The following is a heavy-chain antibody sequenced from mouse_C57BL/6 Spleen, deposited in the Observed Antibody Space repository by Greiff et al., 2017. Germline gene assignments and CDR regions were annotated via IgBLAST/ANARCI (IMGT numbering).Heavy chain of an antibody. J-gene: IGHJ2*01. CDR3: TRSYCGSSSDY. Sequence: VQLLQPGTELVKPGASVKLSCKASGYTFTSYWMHWVKQRPGQGLEWIGNINPSNGGTNYNEKFTSKATLTVDKSFCTAYLPLCIPTSDDSAVYYCTRSYCGSSSDYGGQGTTLTVSS. CDR1: GYTFTSYW. D-gene: IGHD1-1*01. CDR2: INPSNGGT. V-gene: IGHV1-53*01.